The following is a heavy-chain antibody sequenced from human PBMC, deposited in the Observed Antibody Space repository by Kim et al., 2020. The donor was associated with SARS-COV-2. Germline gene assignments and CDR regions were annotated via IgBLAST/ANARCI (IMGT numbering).Heavy chain of an antibody. D-gene: IGHD3-10*01. J-gene: IGHJ6*02. CDR3: AKGDGFTMVRGVYYYGMDV. V-gene: IGHV3-43*01. Sequence: GGSLRLSCAASGFTFDDYTMHWVRQAPGKGLEWVSLISWDGGSTYYADSVKGRFTISRDNSKNSLYLQMNSLRTEDTALYYCAKGDGFTMVRGVYYYGMDVWGQGTTVTVSS. CDR1: GFTFDDYT. CDR2: ISWDGGST.